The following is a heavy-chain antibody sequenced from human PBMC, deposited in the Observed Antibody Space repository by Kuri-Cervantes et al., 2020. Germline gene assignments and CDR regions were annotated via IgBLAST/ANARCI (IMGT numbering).Heavy chain of an antibody. CDR2: IKQDGSEK. CDR1: GFTFSSYW. CDR3: ARPTRPDYYYYMDV. J-gene: IGHJ6*03. V-gene: IGHV3-7*01. D-gene: IGHD4-17*01. Sequence: ETLSLTCAASGFTFSSYWMSWVRQAPGKGLEWVANIKQDGSEKYYVDSVKGRFTISRDNAKNSLYLQMNSLRAEDTAVYYCARPTRPDYYYYMDVWGKGTTVTVSS.